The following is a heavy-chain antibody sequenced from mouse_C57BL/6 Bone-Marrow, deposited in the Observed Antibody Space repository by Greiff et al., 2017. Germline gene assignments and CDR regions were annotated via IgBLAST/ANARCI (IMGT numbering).Heavy chain of an antibody. CDR3: ASHYYGSSYHYWYFDV. CDR2: ISGGGGNT. V-gene: IGHV5-9*01. CDR1: GFTFSSYT. D-gene: IGHD1-1*01. Sequence: EVNVVESGGGLVKPGGSLKLSCAASGFTFSSYTMSWVRQTPEKRLEWVATISGGGGNTYYPDSGKGRFTISRDNAKNTLYLQMSSLRSEDTALYYCASHYYGSSYHYWYFDVWGTGTTVTVSS. J-gene: IGHJ1*03.